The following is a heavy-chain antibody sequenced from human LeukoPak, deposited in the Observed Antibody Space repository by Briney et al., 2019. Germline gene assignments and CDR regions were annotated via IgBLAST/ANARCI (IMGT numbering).Heavy chain of an antibody. V-gene: IGHV3-21*01. J-gene: IGHJ6*03. CDR1: GFTFSSYS. Sequence: PGGSRRLSCAASGFTFSSYSMNWVRQAPGKGLEWVSSISSSSSYIYYADSVKGRFTISRDNAKNSLYLQMNSLRAEDTAVYYCARDGGSGYYYMDVWGKGTTVTISS. CDR2: ISSSSSYI. D-gene: IGHD3-10*01. CDR3: ARDGGSGYYYMDV.